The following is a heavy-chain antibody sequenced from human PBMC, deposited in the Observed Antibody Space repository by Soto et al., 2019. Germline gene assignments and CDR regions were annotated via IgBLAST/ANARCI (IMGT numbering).Heavy chain of an antibody. J-gene: IGHJ6*02. V-gene: IGHV3-21*01. Sequence: PGGSMRLSYAASGFTFSNYSMNCIRQAPGKGLEWVSSISSSSSYIYYADSVKGRFTISRDNAKNSLSLQMNSLRAEDTAVYYCARVSGLDYYYGMDVWGQGTTVTVSS. CDR3: ARVSGLDYYYGMDV. CDR1: GFTFSNYS. CDR2: ISSSSSYI. D-gene: IGHD6-25*01.